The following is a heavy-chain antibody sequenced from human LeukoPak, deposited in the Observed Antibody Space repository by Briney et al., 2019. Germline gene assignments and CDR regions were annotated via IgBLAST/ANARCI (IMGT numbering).Heavy chain of an antibody. V-gene: IGHV3-23*01. CDR3: AKVIYYYGSVGYYFDN. Sequence: GGSLRLSCAASGFTFSSYAMSWVRQAPGKGLEWVSAISGSGGSTYYADSMKGRFTISRDNSKNTLFLQMNSLRAEDTAVYYCAKVIYYYGSVGYYFDNWGQGTLVTVSS. CDR2: ISGSGGST. D-gene: IGHD3-10*01. J-gene: IGHJ4*02. CDR1: GFTFSSYA.